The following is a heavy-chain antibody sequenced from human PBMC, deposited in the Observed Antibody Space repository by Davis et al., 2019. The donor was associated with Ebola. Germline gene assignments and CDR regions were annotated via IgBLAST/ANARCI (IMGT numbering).Heavy chain of an antibody. CDR1: GYTFTSYY. D-gene: IGHD5-18*01. Sequence: ASVKVSCKASGYTFTSYYMYWVRQAPGQGLEWMGIINPSGGSTNYAQKFQGRVTMTRDTSTSTVYMELSSLRSEDTAVYYCARGRDTAMVTPTWGMDVWGQGTTVTVSS. V-gene: IGHV1-46*01. CDR2: INPSGGST. CDR3: ARGRDTAMVTPTWGMDV. J-gene: IGHJ6*02.